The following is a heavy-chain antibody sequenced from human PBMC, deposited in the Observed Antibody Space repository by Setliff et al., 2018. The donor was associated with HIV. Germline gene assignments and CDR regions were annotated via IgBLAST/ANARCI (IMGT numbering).Heavy chain of an antibody. D-gene: IGHD6-19*01. V-gene: IGHV1-46*01. CDR2: INPSGGST. J-gene: IGHJ6*02. CDR1: GYTFTSYY. CDR3: ARGYSSGWYAGFHYYYYYGMDV. Sequence: ASVKVSCKASGYTFTSYYMHSVRQAPGQGLEWMGIINPSGGSTSYAQKFQGRVTMTRDTSTSTVYMELSSLRSEDTAVYYCARGYSSGWYAGFHYYYYYGMDVWGQGTTVTVSS.